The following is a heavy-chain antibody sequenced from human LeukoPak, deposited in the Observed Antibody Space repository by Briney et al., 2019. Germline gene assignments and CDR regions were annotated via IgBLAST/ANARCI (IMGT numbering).Heavy chain of an antibody. Sequence: ASVKVSCKASGYTFTSYGISWVRQAPGQGLEWMGGIIPIFGTANYAQKFQGRVTITADESTSTAYMELSSLRSEDTAVYYCATGGGYSSGWRYDYWGQGTLVTVSS. D-gene: IGHD6-19*01. V-gene: IGHV1-69*13. J-gene: IGHJ4*02. CDR3: ATGGGYSSGWRYDY. CDR2: IIPIFGTA. CDR1: GYTFTSYG.